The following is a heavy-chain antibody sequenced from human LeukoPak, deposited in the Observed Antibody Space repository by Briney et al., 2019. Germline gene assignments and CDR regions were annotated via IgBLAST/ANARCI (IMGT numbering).Heavy chain of an antibody. CDR1: GGSIRSSY. D-gene: IGHD3-22*01. J-gene: IGHJ4*02. CDR3: ATDDYDSAVYSY. Sequence: PSETLSLTCTVSGGSIRSSYWSWFRQPAGEGLEWIGRIYTSGSTNYNPSLKSRVTMSLDTSKNHFSLNLRSVTAADTAAYFCATDDYDSAVYSYWGQGTLVTVSS. CDR2: IYTSGST. V-gene: IGHV4-4*07.